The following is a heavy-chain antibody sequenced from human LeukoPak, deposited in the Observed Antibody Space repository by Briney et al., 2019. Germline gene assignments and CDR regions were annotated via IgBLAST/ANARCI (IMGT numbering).Heavy chain of an antibody. CDR2: VYYTGST. J-gene: IGHJ5*02. CDR1: GGSNFSNTFY. V-gene: IGHV4-39*02. Sequence: SETLSLTCSVSGGSNFSNTFYWGRVRQPPGKGLEWIGTVYYTGSTYYNSSLKSRVTISVDPSKNHFSLKLSSVSAADTAVYYCARLHGGVVHPFPWGQGTLVTVSS. D-gene: IGHD2-15*01. CDR3: ARLHGGVVHPFP.